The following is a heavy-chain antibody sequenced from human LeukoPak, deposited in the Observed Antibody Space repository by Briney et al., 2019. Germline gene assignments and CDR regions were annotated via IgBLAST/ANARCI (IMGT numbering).Heavy chain of an antibody. D-gene: IGHD6-19*01. CDR3: ARDSMQWLASYYYYYYMDV. CDR2: IYTSGST. Sequence: SETLSLTCTVSGGSISSYYWSWIRQPAGKGLEWIGRIYTSGSTNYNPSLKSRVTMSVDTSKNQFSLKLSSVTAADTAVYYCARDSMQWLASYYYYYYMDVWGKGTTVTVSS. J-gene: IGHJ6*03. CDR1: GGSISSYY. V-gene: IGHV4-4*07.